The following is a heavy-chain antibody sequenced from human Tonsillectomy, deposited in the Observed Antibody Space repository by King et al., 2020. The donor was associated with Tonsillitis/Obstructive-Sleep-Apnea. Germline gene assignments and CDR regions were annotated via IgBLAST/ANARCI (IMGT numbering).Heavy chain of an antibody. V-gene: IGHV4-31*03. CDR2: IYYSGST. CDR3: ASPPVRWASVLFTEQPQNWFDP. CDR1: GGSISSGGYY. J-gene: IGHJ5*02. D-gene: IGHD6-13*01. Sequence: VQLQESGPGLVKPSQTLSLTCTVSGGSISSGGYYWSWIRQHPGKGLEWIGYIYYSGSTYYNPSLKSRVTISVDTSKNQFSLKLSSVTAADTAVYYCASPPVRWASVLFTEQPQNWFDPWGQGTLVTVSS.